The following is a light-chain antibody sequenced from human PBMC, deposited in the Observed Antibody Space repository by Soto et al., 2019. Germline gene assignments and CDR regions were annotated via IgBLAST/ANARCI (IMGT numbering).Light chain of an antibody. CDR1: HSLLHSNGYSY. J-gene: IGKJ1*01. CDR3: QQYHTSPLT. V-gene: IGKV2-28*01. CDR2: LAS. Sequence: DIMMTQSPLSLPVTPGEPASISCSSSHSLLHSNGYSYVDWYLQKPGQSPQLLIYLASNRASGVPDRFSGSGSGTDFTLTISRLEPEDFALYYCQQYHTSPLTFGQGTKVDIK.